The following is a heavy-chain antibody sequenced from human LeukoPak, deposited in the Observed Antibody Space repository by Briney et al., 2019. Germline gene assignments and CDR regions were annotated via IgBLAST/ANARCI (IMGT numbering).Heavy chain of an antibody. J-gene: IGHJ4*02. CDR2: IYYSGST. CDR3: ASPRAERSTWYAVDY. Sequence: SETLSLTCTVSGGSISTSGYYWGWIRQPPGKGLEWIGNIYYSGSTYYNSSLKSRVTISVDTSKNQFSLKLTSVTAADTAVYYCASPRAERSTWYAVDYWGQGILVTVSS. CDR1: GGSISTSGYY. D-gene: IGHD6-13*01. V-gene: IGHV4-39*07.